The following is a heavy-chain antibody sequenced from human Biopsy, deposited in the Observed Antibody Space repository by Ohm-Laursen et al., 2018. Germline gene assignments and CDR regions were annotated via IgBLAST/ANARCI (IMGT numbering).Heavy chain of an antibody. Sequence: SLRLSCAASGFTFTSYAMHWVRQAPGKGLEGVAVLSYDGRGEYYADSLQGRFIISRDNPKNTVDLQMNSLRAEDTAVYFCARDGKRWDYSTYFSWHFDLWGRGTLVTVSS. CDR2: LSYDGRGE. CDR1: GFTFTSYA. J-gene: IGHJ2*01. CDR3: ARDGKRWDYSTYFSWHFDL. V-gene: IGHV3-30*03. D-gene: IGHD4-11*01.